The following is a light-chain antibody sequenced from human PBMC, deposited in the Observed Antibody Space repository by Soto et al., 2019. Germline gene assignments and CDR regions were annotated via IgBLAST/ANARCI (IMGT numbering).Light chain of an antibody. CDR2: NTF. CDR1: QSFSTRY. J-gene: IGKJ3*01. Sequence: EIVLTQSPATLSLSPGERATLTCRASQSFSTRYLAWYQNKPGQAPRLLIYNTFTRATGIPDRFSGSGSGTDFTLTISRLEPEDFAVYYCQQYSGYPFTFGPGTKVDIK. CDR3: QQYSGYPFT. V-gene: IGKV3-20*01.